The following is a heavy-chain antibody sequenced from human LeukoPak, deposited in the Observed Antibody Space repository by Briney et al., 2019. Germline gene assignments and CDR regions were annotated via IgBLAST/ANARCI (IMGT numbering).Heavy chain of an antibody. D-gene: IGHD5-24*01. Sequence: SVKVSCKASGGTFSSYAISWVRQAPGQGLEWMGRIIPILGIANYAQKFQGRVTITADKSTSTAYMELSSLRSEGTAVYYCASGSGGYNPWDLDYWGQGTLVTVSS. V-gene: IGHV1-69*04. CDR1: GGTFSSYA. J-gene: IGHJ4*02. CDR3: ASGSGGYNPWDLDY. CDR2: IIPILGIA.